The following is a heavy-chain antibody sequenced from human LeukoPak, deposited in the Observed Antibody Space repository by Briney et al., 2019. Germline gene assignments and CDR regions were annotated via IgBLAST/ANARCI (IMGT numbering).Heavy chain of an antibody. CDR1: GGSFSGYY. Sequence: SETLSLTCAVYGGSFSGYYWSWIRQPPGKGLEWIGEINHSGSTNYNPPLKSRVTISVDTSKNQFSLKLSSVTAADTAVYYCARVRAYYDFWSGYYAPEASDYWGQGTLVTVSS. D-gene: IGHD3-3*01. CDR2: INHSGST. J-gene: IGHJ4*02. V-gene: IGHV4-34*01. CDR3: ARVRAYYDFWSGYYAPEASDY.